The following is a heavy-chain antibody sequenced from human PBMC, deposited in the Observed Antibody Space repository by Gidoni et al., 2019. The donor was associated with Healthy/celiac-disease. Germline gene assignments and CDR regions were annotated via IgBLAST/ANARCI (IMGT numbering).Heavy chain of an antibody. CDR1: GGTFSSYA. J-gene: IGHJ4*02. V-gene: IGHV1-69*01. CDR2: IIPIFGTA. CDR3: AREAGQGSGCSSTSCYSQPTTVNARELGY. D-gene: IGHD2-2*01. Sequence: QVQLVQSGAEVKKPGSSVKVSCKASGGTFSSYAISWVRQAPGQGLEWMGGIIPIFGTANYAQKFQGRVTITADESTSTAYMELSSLRSEDTAVYYCAREAGQGSGCSSTSCYSQPTTVNARELGYWGQGTLVTVSS.